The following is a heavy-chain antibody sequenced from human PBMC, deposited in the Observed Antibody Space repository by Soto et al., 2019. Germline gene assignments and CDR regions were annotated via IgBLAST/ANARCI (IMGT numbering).Heavy chain of an antibody. V-gene: IGHV4-38-2*02. CDR3: ARVHVMVVAGSTFDY. CDR2: MYHGGTT. D-gene: IGHD2-15*01. CDR1: GYSISSGSY. J-gene: IGHJ4*01. Sequence: SETLSLTCTVSGYSISSGSYWGWIRQPPGKGPEWIASMYHGGTTFYNPSLKSRATISIDTSNNQFSLRLRSVTAADTAVYYCARVHVMVVAGSTFDYWGHGIMVTVSS.